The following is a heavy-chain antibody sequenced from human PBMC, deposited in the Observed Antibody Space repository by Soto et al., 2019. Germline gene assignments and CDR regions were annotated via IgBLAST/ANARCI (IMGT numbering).Heavy chain of an antibody. CDR3: ATGGYYYYYYGMDV. CDR2: IYYSGST. CDR1: GGSISSGDYY. J-gene: IGHJ6*02. V-gene: IGHV4-30-4*01. D-gene: IGHD3-16*01. Sequence: KPSETLSLTCTVSGGSISSGDYYWSWIRQPPGKGLEWIGYIYYSGSTYYNPSLKSRVTISVDTSNNQFSLKLSSVTAADTAVYYCATGGYYYYYYGMDVWGQGTTVTVSS.